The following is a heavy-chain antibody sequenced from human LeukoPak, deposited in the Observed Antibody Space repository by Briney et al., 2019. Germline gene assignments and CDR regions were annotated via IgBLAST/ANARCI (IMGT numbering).Heavy chain of an antibody. CDR3: ARPLSGSSSWHGDAFDI. Sequence: PSETLSLTCTVSGGSISSSTYDWGWIRQPPGKGLEWIGSIYYSGSTYYNASLKSRVTISADTSKNQFSLKLSSVTAADTAVYYCARPLSGSSSWHGDAFDIWGQGTMVTVSS. CDR2: IYYSGST. J-gene: IGHJ3*02. CDR1: GGSISSSTYD. V-gene: IGHV4-39*01. D-gene: IGHD6-13*01.